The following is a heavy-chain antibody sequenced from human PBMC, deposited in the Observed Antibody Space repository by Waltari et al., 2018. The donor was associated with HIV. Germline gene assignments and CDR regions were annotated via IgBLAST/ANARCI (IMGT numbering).Heavy chain of an antibody. CDR1: GFTFSSSW. J-gene: IGHJ5*02. CDR2: INSDGTNT. V-gene: IGHV3-74*01. CDR3: ARDRGYATPLDP. D-gene: IGHD2-15*01. Sequence: EVQLVESGGGLVQPGGSLRPSCAASGFTFSSSWVHWVRQAPGKGLVWVSRINSDGTNTAYADSVKGRFTISRDNAKNTLLLQMNSLRPEDTAVYYCARDRGYATPLDPWGQGTLVTVSS.